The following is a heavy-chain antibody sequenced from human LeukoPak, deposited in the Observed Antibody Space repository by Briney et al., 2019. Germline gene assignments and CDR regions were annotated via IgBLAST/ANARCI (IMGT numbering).Heavy chain of an antibody. Sequence: ASVKVSCKASGYTFTSYGISWVRQAPGQGLEGMGWISAYNGNTNYAQKLQGRVTMTTDTSTSTAYMELRSLRSDDTAVYYCARGRRVPAADLYYYYMDVWGKGTTVTVSS. CDR2: ISAYNGNT. V-gene: IGHV1-18*01. J-gene: IGHJ6*03. D-gene: IGHD2-2*01. CDR3: ARGRRVPAADLYYYYMDV. CDR1: GYTFTSYG.